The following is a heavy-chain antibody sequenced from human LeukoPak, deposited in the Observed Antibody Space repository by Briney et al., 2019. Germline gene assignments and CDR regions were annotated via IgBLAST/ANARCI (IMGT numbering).Heavy chain of an antibody. CDR2: INHSGST. D-gene: IGHD3-16*01. CDR3: ARLIGGTGVTFDI. CDR1: GGSFSGYY. Sequence: ASETLSLTCAVYGGSFSGYYWSYIRQPPGKGLGWIGEINHSGSTNYNPSLKSRVTISVDTSNNQFSLKLSSVTAADTAVYYCARLIGGTGVTFDIWGQGTMVTVSS. V-gene: IGHV4-34*01. J-gene: IGHJ3*02.